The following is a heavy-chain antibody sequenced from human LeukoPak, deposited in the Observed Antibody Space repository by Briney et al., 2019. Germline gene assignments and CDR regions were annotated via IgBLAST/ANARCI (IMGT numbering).Heavy chain of an antibody. Sequence: GGSLRLSCAASGFTFSSYAMNWVRQAPGKGLEWVSTISGSGGSTYYADSVKGRFTISRDNSKNTLYLQMNSLRAGDTAVYYCAKDGGHYSDSLIDYWGQGTLVTVSS. J-gene: IGHJ4*02. D-gene: IGHD4-11*01. V-gene: IGHV3-23*01. CDR1: GFTFSSYA. CDR2: ISGSGGST. CDR3: AKDGGHYSDSLIDY.